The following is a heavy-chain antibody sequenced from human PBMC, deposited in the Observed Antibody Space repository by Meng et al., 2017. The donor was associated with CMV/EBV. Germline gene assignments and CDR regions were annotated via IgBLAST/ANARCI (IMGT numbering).Heavy chain of an antibody. CDR1: GGSFSGYY. J-gene: IGHJ6*02. Sequence: SETLSLTCAVYGGSFSGYYWSWIRQPPGKGLEWIGEINHSGSTNYNPSLKSRVTISVDTSKNQFSLKLSSVTAADTAVYYCARGFIIFRSSSWSSGAYGMDVWGQGTTVTVSS. CDR3: ARGFIIFRSSSWSSGAYGMDV. D-gene: IGHD6-13*01. CDR2: INHSGST. V-gene: IGHV4-34*01.